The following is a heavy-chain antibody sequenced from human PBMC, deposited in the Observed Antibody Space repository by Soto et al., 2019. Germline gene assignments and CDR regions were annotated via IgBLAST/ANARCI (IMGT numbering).Heavy chain of an antibody. Sequence: PGGFLRLSCAASGFTFSSYAMRWVRQAPVKVLEWVSAISGSGGSTYYADSVKGRFTISRDNSKNTLYLQMNSLRAEDTAVYYCAKTVSSALYTFDIWGQGTMVT. D-gene: IGHD6-25*01. CDR2: ISGSGGST. CDR3: AKTVSSALYTFDI. J-gene: IGHJ3*02. CDR1: GFTFSSYA. V-gene: IGHV3-23*01.